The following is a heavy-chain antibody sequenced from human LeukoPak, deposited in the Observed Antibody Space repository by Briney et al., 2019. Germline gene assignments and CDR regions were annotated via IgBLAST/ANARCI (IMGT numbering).Heavy chain of an antibody. D-gene: IGHD6-13*01. V-gene: IGHV3-21*01. CDR3: ASNSWYTHAFDI. CDR2: ISSSSSYI. Sequence: GGSLRLSCAASGFTFSSYSVNWVRQAPGKGLEWVSSISSSSSYIYYADSVKGRFTISRDNAKNSLYLQMNSLRAEDTAVYYCASNSWYTHAFDIWGQGTMVTVSS. J-gene: IGHJ3*02. CDR1: GFTFSSYS.